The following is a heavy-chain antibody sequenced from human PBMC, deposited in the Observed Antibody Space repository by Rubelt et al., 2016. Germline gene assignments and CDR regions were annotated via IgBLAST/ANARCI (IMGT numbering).Heavy chain of an antibody. CDR3: ARDRQYYASWSGYFHTV. V-gene: IGHV3-21*01. Sequence: GGGLVQPGGSLRLSCAASGFTFSGYAMSWVRQAPGKGLEWVSSISSSSSYIYYADSVKGRFTISRDNAKNSLYLQMNSLRAEDTAVYYCARDRQYYASWSGYFHTVWGQGTTVTVSS. CDR1: GFTFSGYA. J-gene: IGHJ6*02. CDR2: ISSSSSYI. D-gene: IGHD3-3*01.